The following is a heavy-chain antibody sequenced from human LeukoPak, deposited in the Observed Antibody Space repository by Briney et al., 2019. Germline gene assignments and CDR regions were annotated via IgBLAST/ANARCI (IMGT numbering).Heavy chain of an antibody. CDR2: IYTSGST. CDR3: ARVGIVGATWWFDP. V-gene: IGHV4-4*07. CDR1: GGSISSYY. J-gene: IGHJ5*02. Sequence: SETLSLTCTVSGGSISSYYWSWIRQPAGKGLEWIGRIYTSGSTNYNPSLKSRVTMSVDTSKNQFSLKLSSVTAADTAVYYCARVGIVGATWWFDPWGQGTLVTVSS. D-gene: IGHD1-26*01.